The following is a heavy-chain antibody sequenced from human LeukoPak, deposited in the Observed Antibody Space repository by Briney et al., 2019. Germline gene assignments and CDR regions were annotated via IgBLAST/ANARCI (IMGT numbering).Heavy chain of an antibody. J-gene: IGHJ5*02. V-gene: IGHV3-53*01. Sequence: GGSLRLSCAASGFTVSSNYMSWVRQAPGKGLEWVSAIYSGGSTYYADSVKGRFTISRDNSKNTLYLQMNSLRAEDTAVYYCAREDLDGSGSYNWFDPWGQGTLVTVSS. D-gene: IGHD3-10*01. CDR3: AREDLDGSGSYNWFDP. CDR1: GFTVSSNY. CDR2: IYSGGST.